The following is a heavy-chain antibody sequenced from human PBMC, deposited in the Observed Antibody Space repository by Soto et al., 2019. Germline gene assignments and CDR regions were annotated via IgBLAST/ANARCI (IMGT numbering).Heavy chain of an antibody. D-gene: IGHD5-12*01. CDR1: GGSFSGYY. CDR2: INHSGST. V-gene: IGHV4-34*01. Sequence: SETLSLTCAVYGGSFSGYYWSWIRQPPGKGLEWIGEINHSGSTNYNPSLKSRVTISVDTSKNQFSLKLSSVTAADTAVYYCARDATRAGYNNGFDYWGQGTLVTVSS. CDR3: ARDATRAGYNNGFDY. J-gene: IGHJ4*02.